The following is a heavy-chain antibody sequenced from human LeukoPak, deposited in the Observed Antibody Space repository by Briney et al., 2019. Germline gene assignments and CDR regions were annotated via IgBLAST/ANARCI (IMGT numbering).Heavy chain of an antibody. CDR2: IYYSGST. Sequence: SETLSLTCAVYGGAFSGYYWSWIRQHPGKGLEWIGYIYYSGSTYYNPSLKSRVTVLLDKSKNQFSLKLNSVTAADTALYYCARNGGNSDYDYWGQGTLVTVS. V-gene: IGHV4-34*01. D-gene: IGHD4-23*01. J-gene: IGHJ4*02. CDR3: ARNGGNSDYDY. CDR1: GGAFSGYY.